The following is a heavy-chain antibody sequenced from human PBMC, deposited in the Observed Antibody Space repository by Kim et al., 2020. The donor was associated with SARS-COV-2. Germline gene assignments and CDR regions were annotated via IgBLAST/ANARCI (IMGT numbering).Heavy chain of an antibody. CDR3: ARDKDDSSGYSYGMDV. CDR1: GFTFSSYA. Sequence: GGSLRLSCAASGFTFSSYAMHWVRQASGKGLEWVAVISYDGSNKYYADSVKGRFTISRDNSKNTLNLQMNSLRAEDTAVYYCARDKDDSSGYSYGMDVWGQGTTVTVSS. V-gene: IGHV3-30*04. CDR2: ISYDGSNK. J-gene: IGHJ6*02. D-gene: IGHD3-22*01.